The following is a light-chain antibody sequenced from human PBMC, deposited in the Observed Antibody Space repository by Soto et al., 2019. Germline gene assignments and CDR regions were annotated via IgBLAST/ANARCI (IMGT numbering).Light chain of an antibody. J-gene: IGKJ1*01. Sequence: EIMLTQSPGTLSLYPGERATLSCRASQSVSSRLAWYQQKPGQSPRLLIYGASTRATGIPARFSGSGSGTEFTLTISSLQSEDFGVYHCHQYNNLWTFGQGTKVDIK. CDR1: QSVSSR. CDR2: GAS. V-gene: IGKV3-15*01. CDR3: HQYNNLWT.